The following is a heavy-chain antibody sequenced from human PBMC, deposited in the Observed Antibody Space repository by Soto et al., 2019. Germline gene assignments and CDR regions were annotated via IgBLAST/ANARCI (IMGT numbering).Heavy chain of an antibody. CDR2: ISYDGNNK. D-gene: IGHD6-13*01. CDR1: GFTYSTYT. V-gene: IGHV3-30-3*01. Sequence: GGSLRLSCAASGFTYSTYTMHWVRQAPGKGLEWVAVISYDGNNKFYADSVKGRFTISRDSTKNTLYLQMNSLRAEDTAVYYCAKAKDSSSWYPVYFQHWGQGTLVTVSS. J-gene: IGHJ1*01. CDR3: AKAKDSSSWYPVYFQH.